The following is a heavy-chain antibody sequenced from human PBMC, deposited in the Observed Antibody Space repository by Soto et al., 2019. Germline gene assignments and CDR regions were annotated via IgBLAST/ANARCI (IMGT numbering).Heavy chain of an antibody. Sequence: GGSLRLSCAASGFTFSDYYMSWIRQAPGKGLEWVSYIGSSGSTIYYAAPVKGRFAISRDDSKNMVYLEMNSLKTEDTAVYYCTTDSYIAMIVVRFDYWGHGTLVTVSS. CDR3: TTDSYIAMIVVRFDY. V-gene: IGHV3-11*01. CDR1: GFTFSDYY. CDR2: IGSSGSTI. D-gene: IGHD3-22*01. J-gene: IGHJ4*01.